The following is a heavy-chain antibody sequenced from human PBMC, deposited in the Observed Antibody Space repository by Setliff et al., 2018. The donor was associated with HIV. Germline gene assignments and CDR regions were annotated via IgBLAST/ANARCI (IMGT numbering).Heavy chain of an antibody. J-gene: IGHJ4*02. CDR1: GYIFTDYY. Sequence: ASVKVSCKSPGYIFTDYYMHWVQQAPGEGLEWMGRVDPQDGETKYAEKFQGRVTITADTSTGTSVMELSSLKSEDTAVYYCATSGTYYYGSGTYHASAFWGQGTLVTVS. CDR3: ATSGTYYYGSGTYHASAF. CDR2: VDPQDGET. D-gene: IGHD3-10*01. V-gene: IGHV1-69-2*01.